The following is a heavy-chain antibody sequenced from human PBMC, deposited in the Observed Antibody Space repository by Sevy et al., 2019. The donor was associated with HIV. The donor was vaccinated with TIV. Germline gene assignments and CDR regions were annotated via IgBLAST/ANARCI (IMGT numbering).Heavy chain of an antibody. CDR2: ISYDGSNK. V-gene: IGHV3-30-3*01. Sequence: GGSLRLSCAASGFTFSSYAMHWVRQAPGKGLEWVAVISYDGSNKNYAHSVKGRCTISRDNSKNTLYLQMDGLRDHDTALYYCAGDHEPDYYDFDMDVWGQGTTVSVSS. J-gene: IGHJ6*02. CDR3: AGDHEPDYYDFDMDV. CDR1: GFTFSSYA.